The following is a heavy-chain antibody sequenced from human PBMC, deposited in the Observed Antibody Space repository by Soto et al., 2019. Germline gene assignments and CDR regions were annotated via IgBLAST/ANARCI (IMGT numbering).Heavy chain of an antibody. CDR2: IKQDGSEK. V-gene: IGHV3-7*01. D-gene: IGHD3-10*01. Sequence: GVSLRLTCAASGFTFSSYWMSWVRQAPGKGLEWVANIKQDGSEKYYVDSVKGRFTISRDNAKNSLYLQMNSLRAEDTAVYYWARGRSGSYDYYYMDVWGKGTTVTVSS. CDR3: ARGRSGSYDYYYMDV. CDR1: GFTFSSYW. J-gene: IGHJ6*03.